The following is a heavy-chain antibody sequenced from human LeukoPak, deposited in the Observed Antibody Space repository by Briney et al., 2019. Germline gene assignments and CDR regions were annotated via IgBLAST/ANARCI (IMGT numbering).Heavy chain of an antibody. J-gene: IGHJ4*02. CDR2: ISYIGST. D-gene: IGHD6-19*01. CDR3: ATSYGSNFY. CDR1: GGSISGYY. V-gene: IGHV4-59*08. Sequence: SETLSLTCTVSGGSISGYYWSWIRQPPGKGLEWIAYISYIGSTDYNPSLESRVTISVDTSKNHFSLRLSSVTAADTALYYCATSYGSNFYWGQGTLVTVSS.